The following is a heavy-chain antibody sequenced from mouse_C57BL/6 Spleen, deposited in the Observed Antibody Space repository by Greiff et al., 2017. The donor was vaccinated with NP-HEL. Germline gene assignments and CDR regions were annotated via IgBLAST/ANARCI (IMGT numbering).Heavy chain of an antibody. D-gene: IGHD4-1*01. V-gene: IGHV5-4*03. Sequence: EVMLVESGGGLVKPGGSLKLSCAASGFTFSSYAMSWVRQTPEKRLEWVATISDGGSYTYYPDNVKGRFTISRDNAKNNLYLQMSHLKSEDTAMYYCARTANFSWFAYWGQGTLVTVSA. CDR2: ISDGGSYT. CDR1: GFTFSSYA. J-gene: IGHJ3*01. CDR3: ARTANFSWFAY.